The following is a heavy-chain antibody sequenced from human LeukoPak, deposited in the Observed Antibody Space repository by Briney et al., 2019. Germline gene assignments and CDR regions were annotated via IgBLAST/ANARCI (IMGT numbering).Heavy chain of an antibody. Sequence: GASVKVSCKASRYTFSGYYMHWVRQAPGQGLESMGWINSNSGARNYAPKFQGRVTFSRDNSISTAYMELSSLRSDDTAIYYCARGRGGATTGFDHWGQGTLVTVSS. CDR1: RYTFSGYY. J-gene: IGHJ4*02. V-gene: IGHV1-2*02. CDR3: ARGRGGATTGFDH. CDR2: INSNSGAR. D-gene: IGHD1-26*01.